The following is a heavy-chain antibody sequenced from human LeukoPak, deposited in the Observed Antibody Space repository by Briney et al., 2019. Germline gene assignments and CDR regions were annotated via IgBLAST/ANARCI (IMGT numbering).Heavy chain of an antibody. CDR1: GFTFSSYS. CDR2: ISSSSSYI. Sequence: GGSLRLSCTASGFTFSSYSMNWVRQAPGKGLEWVSSISSSSSYIYYGDSVKGRFTVSRDNAKNSLYLQMNSLRAEDTAVYYCAELGITMIGGVWGKGTTVTISS. J-gene: IGHJ6*04. V-gene: IGHV3-21*01. D-gene: IGHD3-10*02. CDR3: AELGITMIGGV.